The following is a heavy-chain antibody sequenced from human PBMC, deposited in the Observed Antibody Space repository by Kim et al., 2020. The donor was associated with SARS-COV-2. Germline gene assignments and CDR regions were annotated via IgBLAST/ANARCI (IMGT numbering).Heavy chain of an antibody. CDR1: GYTFTSYA. CDR3: ASPLESTYYDILTGYSLFGYYGMDV. D-gene: IGHD3-9*01. J-gene: IGHJ6*02. CDR2: INAGNGNT. Sequence: ASVKVSCKASGYTFTSYAMHWVRQAPGQRLEWMGWINAGNGNTKYSQKFQGRVTITRDTSASTAYMELSSLRSEDTAVYYCASPLESTYYDILTGYSLFGYYGMDVWGQGTTVTVSS. V-gene: IGHV1-3*01.